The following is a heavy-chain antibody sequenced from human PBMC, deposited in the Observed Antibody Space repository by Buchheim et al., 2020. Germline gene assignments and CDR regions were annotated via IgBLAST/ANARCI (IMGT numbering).Heavy chain of an antibody. D-gene: IGHD3-3*01. V-gene: IGHV3-30*18. CDR1: GFNFSSYG. CDR3: AKVGGGDYDCWSGYLVGVDV. Sequence: QVQLVESGGGVVQPGRSQRLSCAASGFNFSSYGMHWVRQAPGKGLEWVAVISYDGSNKYYADSVKGRFTISRDNSKNTLYLQMNSLRAEDTAVYYWAKVGGGDYDCWSGYLVGVDVWGRGTT. CDR2: ISYDGSNK. J-gene: IGHJ6*02.